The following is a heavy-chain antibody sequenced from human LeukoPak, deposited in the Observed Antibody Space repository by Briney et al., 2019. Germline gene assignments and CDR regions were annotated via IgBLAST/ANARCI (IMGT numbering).Heavy chain of an antibody. CDR2: IIPILGIA. CDR3: ARLADNWNDDFDY. D-gene: IGHD1-20*01. CDR1: GGTFSSYT. Sequence: RASVKVSCKASGGTFSSYTISWVRQAHGQGVEWMGRIIPILGIANYAQKFQGRVTITADKSTSTAYMELSSLRSEDTAVYYCARLADNWNDDFDYWGQGTLVTVSS. J-gene: IGHJ4*02. V-gene: IGHV1-69*02.